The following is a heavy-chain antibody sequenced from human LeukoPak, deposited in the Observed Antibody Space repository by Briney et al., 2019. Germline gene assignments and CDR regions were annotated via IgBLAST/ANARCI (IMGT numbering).Heavy chain of an antibody. Sequence: ASVKVSCKASGYTFTNYAMYWVRQAPGQRLEWMGWINAGNGNTKYSQKFQGRITITSDTSANTVYMELSSLRSEDTAVYYCARGDFYYDSSDPWGQGTLVTVSS. CDR1: GYTFTNYA. D-gene: IGHD3-22*01. CDR2: INAGNGNT. CDR3: ARGDFYYDSSDP. V-gene: IGHV1-3*01. J-gene: IGHJ5*02.